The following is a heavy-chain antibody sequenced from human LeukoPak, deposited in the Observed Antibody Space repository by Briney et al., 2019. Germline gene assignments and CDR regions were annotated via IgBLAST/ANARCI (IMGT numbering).Heavy chain of an antibody. V-gene: IGHV3-23*01. D-gene: IGHD5-24*01. J-gene: IGHJ4*02. CDR3: AKSGYNRFDY. CDR1: GFTFSSSA. CDR2: ISGSDSST. Sequence: GGSLRLSCAASGFTFSSSAMSCVRQAPGKGLEWVSTISGSDSSTHYADSVKGRFTISRDNSKNTLYLQMNSLRADDTAVYYCAKSGYNRFDYWGQGTLVTVSS.